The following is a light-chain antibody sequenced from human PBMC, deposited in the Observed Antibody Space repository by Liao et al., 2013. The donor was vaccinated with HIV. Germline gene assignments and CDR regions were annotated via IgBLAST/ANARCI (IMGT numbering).Light chain of an antibody. CDR2: YDS. Sequence: SYELTQPPSVSVAPGKTARITCGGNNIGSKSVHWYQQKAGQAPVLVMFYDSVRPSGISERFSGSNSGNTATLAISRVEAGDEADYYCQVWENTSDHPFVFGTGTKVTVL. CDR1: NIGSKS. CDR3: QVWENTSDHPFV. J-gene: IGLJ1*01. V-gene: IGLV3-21*01.